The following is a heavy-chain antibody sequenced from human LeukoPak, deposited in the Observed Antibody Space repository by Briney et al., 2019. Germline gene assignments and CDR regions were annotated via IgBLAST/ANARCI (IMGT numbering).Heavy chain of an antibody. CDR1: GFTFSSYG. CDR2: IWYDGSNK. D-gene: IGHD5-24*01. CDR3: ARSGGYNLNFDY. J-gene: IGHJ4*02. V-gene: IGHV3-33*08. Sequence: GRSLRLSCAASGFTFSSYGMHWVRQAPGKGLEWVAVIWYDGSNKYYADSVKGRFTISRDNSKNTLYLQMNSLRAEDTAVYYCARSGGYNLNFDYWGQGTLVTVSS.